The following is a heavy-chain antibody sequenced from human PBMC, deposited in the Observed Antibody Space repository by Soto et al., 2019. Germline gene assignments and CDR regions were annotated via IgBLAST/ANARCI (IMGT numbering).Heavy chain of an antibody. V-gene: IGHV3-30*18. CDR3: AKEVESIAARPLGAFDI. J-gene: IGHJ3*02. CDR1: GFTFSSYG. CDR2: ISYDGSNK. D-gene: IGHD6-6*01. Sequence: PGGSLRLSCAASGFTFSSYGMHWVRQAPGKGLEWVAVISYDGSNKYYADSVKGRFTISRDNSKNTLYLQMNSLRAEDTAVYYCAKEVESIAARPLGAFDIWGQGTMVNVSS.